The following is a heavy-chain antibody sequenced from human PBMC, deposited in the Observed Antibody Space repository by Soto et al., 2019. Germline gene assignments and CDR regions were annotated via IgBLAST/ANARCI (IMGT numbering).Heavy chain of an antibody. CDR1: GGSISSGGYS. D-gene: IGHD1-26*01. J-gene: IGHJ4*02. CDR2: IYHSGST. V-gene: IGHV4-30-2*01. CDR3: ARRYGGNLDY. Sequence: PSETLALTCAVSGGSISSGGYSWSWIRQPPGKGLEWIGYIYHSGSTYYNPSLKSRVTISVDTSKNQFSLKLSSVTAADTAVYYCARRYGGNLDYWGQGTLVTGSS.